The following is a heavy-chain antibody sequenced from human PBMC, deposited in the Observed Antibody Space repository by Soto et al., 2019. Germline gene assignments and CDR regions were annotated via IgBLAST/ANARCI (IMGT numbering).Heavy chain of an antibody. V-gene: IGHV1-3*01. CDR1: GYTFTDYV. D-gene: IGHD3-16*01. Sequence: ASVKVSCKASGYTFTDYVMHWVRQAPGQRLEWMRWINAGNGNTKYSQKLQDRVTITRDTSASTAYMELSSLRYEATAVYYCARGVWGHDYWGQGAQVTSPQ. CDR3: ARGVWGHDY. J-gene: IGHJ4*02. CDR2: INAGNGNT.